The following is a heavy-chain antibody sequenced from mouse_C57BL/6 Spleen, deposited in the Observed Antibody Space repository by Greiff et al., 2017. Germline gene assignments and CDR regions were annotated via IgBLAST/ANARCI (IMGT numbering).Heavy chain of an antibody. J-gene: IGHJ2*01. CDR1: GYTFTSYW. CDR2: IDPSDSYT. V-gene: IGHV1-69*01. D-gene: IGHD1-1*01. CDR3: ARRTTTEYFDY. Sequence: QVQLKQPGAELVMPGASVKLSCKASGYTFTSYWMHWVKQRPGQGLEWIGEIDPSDSYTNYNQKFKGKSTLTVDKSSSTAYMQLSSLTSEDSAVYYCARRTTTEYFDYWGQGTTLTVSS.